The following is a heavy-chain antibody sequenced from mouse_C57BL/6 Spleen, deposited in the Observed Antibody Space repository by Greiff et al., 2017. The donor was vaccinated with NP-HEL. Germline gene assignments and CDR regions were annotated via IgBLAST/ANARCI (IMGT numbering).Heavy chain of an antibody. CDR3: ASPDSSGYAWFAY. CDR2: IHPSDSDT. CDR1: GYTFTSYW. J-gene: IGHJ3*01. V-gene: IGHV1-74*01. Sequence: QVQLQQPGAELVKPGASVKVSCKASGYTFTSYWMHWVKQRPGQGLEWIGRIHPSDSDTNYNQKFKGKATLTVDTSSSTAYMQLSSLTSEDSAVYYCASPDSSGYAWFAYWGQGTLVTVSA. D-gene: IGHD3-2*02.